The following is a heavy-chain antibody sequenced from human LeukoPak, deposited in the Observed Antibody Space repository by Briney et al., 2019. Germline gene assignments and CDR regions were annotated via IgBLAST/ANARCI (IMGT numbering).Heavy chain of an antibody. CDR2: IYYSGST. V-gene: IGHV4-39*07. D-gene: IGHD3-3*01. J-gene: IGHJ5*02. CDR3: ARVERAHDFWSGSKGWFDP. CDR1: GGSISSSSYY. Sequence: SETLSLTCTVSGGSISSSSYYWGWIRQPPGKGLEWIGSIYYSGSTYYNPSLKSRVTISVDTSKNQFSLKLSSVTAADTAVYYCARVERAHDFWSGSKGWFDPWGQGTLVTVSS.